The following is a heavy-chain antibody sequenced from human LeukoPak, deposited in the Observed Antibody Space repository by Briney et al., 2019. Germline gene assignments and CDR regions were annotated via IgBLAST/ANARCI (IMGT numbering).Heavy chain of an antibody. V-gene: IGHV1-3*01. J-gene: IGHJ4*02. D-gene: IGHD5-12*01. Sequence: ASVKVSCKASGYTFTSYAMHWVRQAPGQRLEWMGWINAGNGNTKYSQKFQGRVTITRDTSASTAYMELSSLRSEDTAVYYCARVSYLGYSGYDSSFDYWGQGTLVTVSS. CDR2: INAGNGNT. CDR1: GYTFTSYA. CDR3: ARVSYLGYSGYDSSFDY.